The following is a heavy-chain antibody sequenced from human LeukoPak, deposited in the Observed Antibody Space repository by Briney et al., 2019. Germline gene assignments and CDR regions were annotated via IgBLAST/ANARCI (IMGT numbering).Heavy chain of an antibody. CDR3: ARDLGYSSSWAFDY. CDR1: GFTFSSYA. J-gene: IGHJ4*02. Sequence: QPGGSLRLSCAASGFTFSSYAMSWVRQAPGKGLEWVSAISGSGGSTYYADSVKGRFTISRDNSKNTLYLQMNSLRAEDTAVYYCARDLGYSSSWAFDYWGQGTLVTVSS. D-gene: IGHD6-6*01. CDR2: ISGSGGST. V-gene: IGHV3-23*01.